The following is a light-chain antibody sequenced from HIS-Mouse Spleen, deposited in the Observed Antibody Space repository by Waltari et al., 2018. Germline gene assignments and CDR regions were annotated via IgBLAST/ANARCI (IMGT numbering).Light chain of an antibody. CDR1: SPNIGSNY. V-gene: IGLV1-47*01. CDR2: RNT. J-gene: IGLJ3*02. Sequence: QSVLTQPPSASGTPGQRVTISCSGSSPNIGSNYVSWYQQLPVTAPKLLIYRNTQRPSGVPDRFSGSKSGTSASLAIRGLRSEDEADYYCAAWDDSLSGPVFGGGTKLTVL. CDR3: AAWDDSLSGPV.